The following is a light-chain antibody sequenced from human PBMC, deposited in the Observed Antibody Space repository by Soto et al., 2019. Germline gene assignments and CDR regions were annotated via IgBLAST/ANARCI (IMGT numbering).Light chain of an antibody. CDR2: GAS. CDR3: QQYNNWPLT. Sequence: EIVMTQSPATLSVSPGERATLSCRASQSVSSNLAWYQQKPGQAPRLLIYGASTRATGIPARLSGSGSGTEFTLTISGLQSEDFAVYSCQQYNNWPLTFGGGTKVEIK. V-gene: IGKV3-15*01. CDR1: QSVSSN. J-gene: IGKJ4*01.